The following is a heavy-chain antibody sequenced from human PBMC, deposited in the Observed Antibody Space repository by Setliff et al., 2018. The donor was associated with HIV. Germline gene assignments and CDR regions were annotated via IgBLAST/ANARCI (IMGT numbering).Heavy chain of an antibody. J-gene: IGHJ2*01. Sequence: ASVKVSCKISGYTLSELSMHWVRQAPGKGLEWMVGFNPEEGKTIYAQKFQGRVTMTKDTSTDTAFMDLNNLRSEDTAVYYCAASISSRHYYGSALWGRGTLVTVS. CDR3: AASISSRHYYGSAL. CDR1: GYTLSELS. CDR2: FNPEEGKT. V-gene: IGHV1-24*01. D-gene: IGHD3-10*01.